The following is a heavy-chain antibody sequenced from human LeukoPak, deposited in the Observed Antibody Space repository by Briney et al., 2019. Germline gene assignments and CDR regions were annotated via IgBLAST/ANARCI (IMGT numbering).Heavy chain of an antibody. CDR2: IYSGGST. CDR1: GFTVSSNY. CDR3: ASLSGGVWHTSPGWELPTDY. D-gene: IGHD1-26*01. Sequence: GGSLRLSCAASGFTVSSNYMSWVRQAPGRGVDGVSVIYSGGSTYYADSVKGRFTISRDNAKNSLYLQMNSLRAEDTAVYYCASLSGGVWHTSPGWELPTDYWGQGTLVTVSS. J-gene: IGHJ4*02. V-gene: IGHV3-53*01.